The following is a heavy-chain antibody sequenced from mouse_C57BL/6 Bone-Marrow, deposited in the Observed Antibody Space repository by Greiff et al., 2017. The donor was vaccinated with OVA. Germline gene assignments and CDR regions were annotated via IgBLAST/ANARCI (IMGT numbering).Heavy chain of an antibody. CDR2: IYPRSGNT. V-gene: IGHV1-81*01. J-gene: IGHJ3*01. D-gene: IGHD2-1*01. CDR1: GYTFTSYG. CDR3: ARERPIYYGPFAY. Sequence: VQLQQSGAELARPGASVKLSCKASGYTFTSYGISWVKQRTGQGLEWIGEIYPRSGNTYYNEKFKGKATLTADKSSSTAYMELRSLTSEDSAVYFCARERPIYYGPFAYWGQGTLVTVSA.